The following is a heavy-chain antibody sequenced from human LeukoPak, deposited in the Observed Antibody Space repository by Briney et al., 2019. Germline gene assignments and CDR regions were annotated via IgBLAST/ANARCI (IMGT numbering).Heavy chain of an antibody. D-gene: IGHD1-26*01. CDR3: AKDLTPDGKWDIDY. CDR2: IYGSGHGNT. J-gene: IGHJ4*02. CDR1: GFTFSTYT. V-gene: IGHV3-23*01. Sequence: GGSLRLSCAASGFTFSTYTMSWVRQTAGKGLEWVSGIYGSGHGNTIYAESVKGRFAISRDDSRNTLFLQMDSLRVEDTAVYYCAKDLTPDGKWDIDYWGQGTLVTVSS.